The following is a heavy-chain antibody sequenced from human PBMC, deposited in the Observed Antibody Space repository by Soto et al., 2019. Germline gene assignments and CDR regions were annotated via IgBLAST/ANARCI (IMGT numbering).Heavy chain of an antibody. V-gene: IGHV1-2*04. CDR3: ATNPWGNGWYHVDH. Sequence: QVQLVQSGAEVKKPGASVKVSCKASGYTFTVYFIHWVRQAPGQGLEWMGWINPNTGGTNYPQKFQGSVTMTRDTSVNTAYMELSRLTSDDTAVYYCATNPWGNGWYHVDHWGQGTLVTVSS. J-gene: IGHJ4*02. D-gene: IGHD6-19*01. CDR1: GYTFTVYF. CDR2: INPNTGGT.